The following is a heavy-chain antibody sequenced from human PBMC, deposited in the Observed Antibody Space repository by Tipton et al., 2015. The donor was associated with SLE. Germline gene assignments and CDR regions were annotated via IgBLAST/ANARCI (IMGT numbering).Heavy chain of an antibody. CDR2: IKHDGSES. J-gene: IGHJ4*02. CDR3: TRGHYDRY. CDR1: SGFSFSNFW. Sequence: GSLRLSCAASSGFSFSNFWMNWVRQAPGKGLEWVANIKHDGSESYYVDSVKGRFTISRDNAKNSLYLQMNSLRAEDSAVYYCTRGHYDRYWGQGTRVTVSS. D-gene: IGHD3-16*01. V-gene: IGHV3-7*01.